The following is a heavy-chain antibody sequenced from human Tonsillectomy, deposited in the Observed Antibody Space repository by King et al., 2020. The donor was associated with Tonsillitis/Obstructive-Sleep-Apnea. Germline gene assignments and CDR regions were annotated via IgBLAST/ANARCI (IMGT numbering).Heavy chain of an antibody. CDR1: GYAFTNYW. CDR2: IYPGDSDT. D-gene: IGHD4-11*01. CDR3: ASTLEDQLLPYFFDY. V-gene: IGHV5-51*01. J-gene: IGHJ4*02. Sequence: QLVQSGAEVKKPGESLKISCKGSGYAFTNYWIGWVRQMPGKGLEWIGFIYPGDSDTRYSPSFQGLVTISADKSINTAYLQWGSLKASDTAMYYCASTLEDQLLPYFFDYWGQGTLVTVSS.